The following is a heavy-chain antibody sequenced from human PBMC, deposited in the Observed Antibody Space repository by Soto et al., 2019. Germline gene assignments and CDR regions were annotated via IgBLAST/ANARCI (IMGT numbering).Heavy chain of an antibody. V-gene: IGHV1-69*01. J-gene: IGHJ4*02. CDR3: ARAGEGYNSRPVY. Sequence: QVQLVQSGAEVKEPGSSVKVSCKASGGGNLRDYRTTWVRRAPGQGLEWMGGIITKLGSANYAQNFQGRVTVTSAESTNTVYMELKSMRSDDTAVYYCARAGEGYNSRPVYWGQGTPVTVSS. CDR1: GGGNLRDYR. CDR2: IITKLGSA. D-gene: IGHD5-12*01.